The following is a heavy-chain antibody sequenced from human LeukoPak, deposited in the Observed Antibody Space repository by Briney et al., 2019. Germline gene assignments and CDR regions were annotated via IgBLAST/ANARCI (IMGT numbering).Heavy chain of an antibody. CDR3: ARDPDESIAAPPEDY. V-gene: IGHV4-39*07. CDR2: IYYSGST. Sequence: PSETLSLTCTVSGGSISSSSYYWGWIRQPPGKGLEWIGSIYYSGSTYYNPSLKSRVTISVDTSKNQFSLKLSSVTAADTAVYYCARDPDESIAAPPEDYWGQGTLVTVSS. CDR1: GGSISSSSYY. J-gene: IGHJ4*02. D-gene: IGHD6-6*01.